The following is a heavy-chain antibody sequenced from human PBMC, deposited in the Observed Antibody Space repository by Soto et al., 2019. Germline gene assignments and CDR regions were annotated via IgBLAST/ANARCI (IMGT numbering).Heavy chain of an antibody. V-gene: IGHV1-69*06. J-gene: IGHJ5*02. CDR2: IIPIFGTA. CDR1: GGTFSSYA. D-gene: IGHD2-15*01. CDR3: ARDNCSGGSCYSVGWFDP. Sequence: SVKVSCKASGGTFSSYAISWVRQAPGQGLEWMGGIIPIFGTANYAQKFQGRVTITADKSTSTAYMELSSLRSEDTAVYYCARDNCSGGSCYSVGWFDPWGQGTLVTVS.